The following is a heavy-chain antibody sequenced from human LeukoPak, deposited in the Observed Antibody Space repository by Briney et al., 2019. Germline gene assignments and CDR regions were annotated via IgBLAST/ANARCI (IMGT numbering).Heavy chain of an antibody. V-gene: IGHV3-66*01. Sequence: GGSLRLSCAASGFTFSSYAMSWVRQAPGKGLEWVSVIYSGGSTYYADSVKGRFTISRDNSKNTLYLQMNSLRAEDTAVYYCARVYSYGLLGYYYGMDVWGQGTTVTVSS. CDR2: IYSGGST. J-gene: IGHJ6*02. CDR1: GFTFSSYA. D-gene: IGHD5-18*01. CDR3: ARVYSYGLLGYYYGMDV.